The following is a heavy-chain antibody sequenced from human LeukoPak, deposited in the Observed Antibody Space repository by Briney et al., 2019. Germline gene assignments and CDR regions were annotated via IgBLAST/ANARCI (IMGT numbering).Heavy chain of an antibody. Sequence: GGSLRLSCAASGFIFSPYAMSWVRQAPGKGLEWVAGIAGGDDRFYADSVKGRFTISRDNSKNTLYLQMNNLRAEDTAVYYCARDRSCSSTTCPLGYWGQGTLVTVSS. V-gene: IGHV3-23*01. CDR1: GFIFSPYA. CDR2: IAGGDDR. CDR3: ARDRSCSSTTCPLGY. D-gene: IGHD2-2*01. J-gene: IGHJ4*02.